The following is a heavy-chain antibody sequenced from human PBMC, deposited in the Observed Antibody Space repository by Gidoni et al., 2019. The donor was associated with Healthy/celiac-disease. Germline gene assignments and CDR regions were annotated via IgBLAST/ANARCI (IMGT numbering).Heavy chain of an antibody. CDR3: TTDTVIVVVITKYFDY. J-gene: IGHJ4*02. CDR1: GFTFRNAW. V-gene: IGHV3-15*01. Sequence: EVQLVESGGGLVKPGGSLRLSCAASGFTFRNAWMSWVRQAPGKGLEWVGRIKSKTDGGTTDYAAPVKGRFTISRDDSKNTLYLQMNSLKTEDTAVYYCTTDTVIVVVITKYFDYWGQGTLVTVSS. D-gene: IGHD3-22*01. CDR2: IKSKTDGGTT.